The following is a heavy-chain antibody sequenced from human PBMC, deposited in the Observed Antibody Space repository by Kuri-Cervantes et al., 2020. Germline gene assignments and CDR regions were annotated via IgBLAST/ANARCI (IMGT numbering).Heavy chain of an antibody. V-gene: IGHV1-3*01. Sequence: ASVKVSCKASGYTFTSYAMHWVRQAPGQRLEWMGWINAGNGNTKYSQKFQGRVTITRDTSASTAYMELSSLRSEDTAVYYCARDPPIYGSGSQYGMDVWGQGTTVTVSS. CDR3: ARDPPIYGSGSQYGMDV. CDR2: INAGNGNT. J-gene: IGHJ6*02. D-gene: IGHD3-10*01. CDR1: GYTFTSYA.